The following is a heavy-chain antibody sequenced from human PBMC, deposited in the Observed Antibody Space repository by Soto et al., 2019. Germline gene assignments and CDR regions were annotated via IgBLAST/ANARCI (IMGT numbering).Heavy chain of an antibody. CDR1: GGSISSSKW. D-gene: IGHD5-18*01. CDR2: IYHSGST. CDR3: ARVDTAMVGEYYYYYGMDV. J-gene: IGHJ6*02. V-gene: IGHV4-4*02. Sequence: TLSLTYAVCGGSISSSKWWSWVRQHQGKGLEWIGEIYHSGSTNYNPSLKSRVTISVDKSKNQFSLKLSSVTAADTAVYYCARVDTAMVGEYYYYYGMDVWGQGTTVTVSS.